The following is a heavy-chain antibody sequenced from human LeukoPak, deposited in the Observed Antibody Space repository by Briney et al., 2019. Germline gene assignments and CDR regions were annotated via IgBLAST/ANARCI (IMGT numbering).Heavy chain of an antibody. D-gene: IGHD3-9*01. V-gene: IGHV3-21*01. CDR2: ISSSSSYI. CDR1: GFTFSSYS. Sequence: PGGSLRLSCAASGFTFSSYSMNWVRQAPGKGLEWVSSISSSSSYIYYADSVKGRFTISRDNAKNSLYLQMNSLRAEDTAVYYCARDQYDILTGSFNWFDPWGQGTLVTVCS. J-gene: IGHJ5*02. CDR3: ARDQYDILTGSFNWFDP.